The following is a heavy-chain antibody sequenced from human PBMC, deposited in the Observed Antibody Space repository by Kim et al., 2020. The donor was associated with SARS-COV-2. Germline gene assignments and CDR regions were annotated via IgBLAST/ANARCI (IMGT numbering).Heavy chain of an antibody. CDR1: GGSISPNY. D-gene: IGHD2-2*01. Sequence: SETLSLTCTVSGGSISPNYWSWIRQPAGKGLEWIGRIYSSGSTNYNASLKSRVTMSVDTSKNQFSLRLSSVTAADTGVYYCARDHAVYYQFYMDVWGKGT. CDR3: ARDHAVYYQFYMDV. V-gene: IGHV4-4*07. CDR2: IYSSGST. J-gene: IGHJ6*03.